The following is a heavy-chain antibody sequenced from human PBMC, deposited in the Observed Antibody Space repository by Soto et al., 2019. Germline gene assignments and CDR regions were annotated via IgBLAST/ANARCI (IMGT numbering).Heavy chain of an antibody. CDR3: ARGHYVEMATGLDAFDI. J-gene: IGHJ3*02. CDR1: GYTFTSYY. D-gene: IGHD5-12*01. Sequence: ASVKVSCKASGYTFTSYYMHWVRQAPGQGLEWMGIINPSGGSTSYAQKFQGRVTMTRDTSTSTVYMELSSLRSEDTAVYYCARGHYVEMATGLDAFDIWGQGTMVTVSS. CDR2: INPSGGST. V-gene: IGHV1-46*01.